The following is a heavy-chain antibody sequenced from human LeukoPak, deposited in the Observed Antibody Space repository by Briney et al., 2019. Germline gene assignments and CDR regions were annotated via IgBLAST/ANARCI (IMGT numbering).Heavy chain of an antibody. J-gene: IGHJ4*02. Sequence: SETLSLTCTVSGVSIHTYYWSWIRQSPGKGLEWIGYIDYSGSTNYTPSLRSRVTMSIDTSKKQFSLKLTSVTAADTAVYYCARAGHNGYEIDYWGQGTLLTVSS. D-gene: IGHD5-12*01. CDR2: IDYSGST. V-gene: IGHV4-59*01. CDR3: ARAGHNGYEIDY. CDR1: GVSIHTYY.